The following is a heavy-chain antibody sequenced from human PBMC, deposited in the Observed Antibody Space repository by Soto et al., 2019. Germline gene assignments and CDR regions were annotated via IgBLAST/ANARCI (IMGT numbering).Heavy chain of an antibody. CDR2: IYQSGST. CDR3: ARGDTYYFDSRGYPPDY. V-gene: IGHV4-30-2*01. D-gene: IGHD3-22*01. Sequence: QLRLQESGSGLVKPSQTLSLTCAVSGGSISSGGYSWSWIRQPPGKGLEWIGYIYQSGSTDYNPSLKGRVTFSIDRSKNQFSLKLSSVTAADTAVYYCARGDTYYFDSRGYPPDYWGQGTLVTVSS. J-gene: IGHJ4*02. CDR1: GGSISSGGYS.